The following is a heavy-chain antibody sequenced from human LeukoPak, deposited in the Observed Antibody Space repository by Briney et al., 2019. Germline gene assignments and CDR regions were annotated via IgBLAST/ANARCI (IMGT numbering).Heavy chain of an antibody. J-gene: IGHJ4*02. V-gene: IGHV3-23*01. CDR2: ISGSGGGT. Sequence: GGSLRLSCAASGFTFNSYAMSWVRQAPEKGLEWVATISGSGGGTYYADSVKGRFTIPRDDSKDTLYLQMNSLRAEDTAVYYCAKDLGRYRNNYFDYWGQGTLVTVSS. CDR1: GFTFNSYA. D-gene: IGHD1-26*01. CDR3: AKDLGRYRNNYFDY.